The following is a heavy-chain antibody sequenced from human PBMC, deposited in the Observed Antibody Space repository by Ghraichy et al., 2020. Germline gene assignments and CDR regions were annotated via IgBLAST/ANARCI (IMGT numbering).Heavy chain of an antibody. V-gene: IGHV4-31*03. J-gene: IGHJ4*02. CDR1: GGSISSGGYY. CDR2: IYYSGST. CDR3: ARVSDYGGNIDY. Sequence: SETLSLTCTVSGGSISSGGYYWSWIRQHPGKGLEWIGYIYYSGSTYYNPSLKSRVTISVDTSKNQFSLKLSSVTAADTAVYYCARVSDYGGNIDYWGQGTLVTVSS. D-gene: IGHD4-23*01.